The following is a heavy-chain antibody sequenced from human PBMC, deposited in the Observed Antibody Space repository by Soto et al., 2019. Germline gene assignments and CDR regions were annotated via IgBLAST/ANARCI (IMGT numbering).Heavy chain of an antibody. V-gene: IGHV3-7*01. Sequence: PGGSLRLSCAASGFTFSSYWMSWVRQAPGKGLEWVANIKQDGSEKYYVDSVKGRFTISRDNAKNSLYLQMNSLRAEDTAVYYCARGAVTTVWYYYGMDVWGQGTTVTVSS. J-gene: IGHJ6*02. CDR1: GFTFSSYW. D-gene: IGHD4-4*01. CDR2: IKQDGSEK. CDR3: ARGAVTTVWYYYGMDV.